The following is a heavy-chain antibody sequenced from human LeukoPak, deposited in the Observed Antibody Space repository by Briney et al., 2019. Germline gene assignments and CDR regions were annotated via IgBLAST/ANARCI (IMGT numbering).Heavy chain of an antibody. Sequence: SETLSLTCTVSGASISSGPYYWSWIRQAAGKGLEWLGRVPVGRDTDYNPSLKSRLTLSVDTSKNQFSLKLSSVTAADTAVYYCVGSSGYYTPYFDYWGQGTLVTVSS. V-gene: IGHV4-61*02. CDR2: VPVGRDT. CDR3: VGSSGYYTPYFDY. D-gene: IGHD3-22*01. J-gene: IGHJ4*02. CDR1: GASISSGPYY.